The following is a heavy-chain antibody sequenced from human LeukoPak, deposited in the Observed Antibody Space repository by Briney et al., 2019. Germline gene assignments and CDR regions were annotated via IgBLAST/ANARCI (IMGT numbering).Heavy chain of an antibody. CDR2: IIPIFGTA. Sequence: SVKVSCKASGGTFSSYAISWVRQAPGQGLEWMGGIIPIFGTANYAQKFQGRVTITTDESTSTAYMELSSLRSEDTAVYYCARDRRGLLWFGDYDVTYYFDYWGQGTLVTVSS. J-gene: IGHJ4*02. CDR1: GGTFSSYA. CDR3: ARDRRGLLWFGDYDVTYYFDY. D-gene: IGHD3-10*01. V-gene: IGHV1-69*05.